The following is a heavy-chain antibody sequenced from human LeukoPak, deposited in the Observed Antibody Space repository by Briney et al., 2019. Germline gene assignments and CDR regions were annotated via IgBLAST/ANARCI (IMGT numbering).Heavy chain of an antibody. J-gene: IGHJ6*03. D-gene: IGHD1-14*01. V-gene: IGHV4-59*11. CDR1: GGSISSHY. CDR3: AGVAGDYYYYMDV. Sequence: SETLSLTCTVSGGSISSHYWSWIRQPPGKGLEWIGYTYYSGSTNYNPSLKSRVTISVDTSKNQFSLKLSSVTAADTAVYYCAGVAGDYYYYMDVWGKGTTVTVSS. CDR2: TYYSGST.